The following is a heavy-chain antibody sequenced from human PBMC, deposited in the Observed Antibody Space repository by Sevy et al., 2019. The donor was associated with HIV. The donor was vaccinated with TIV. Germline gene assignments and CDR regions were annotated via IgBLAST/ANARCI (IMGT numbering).Heavy chain of an antibody. J-gene: IGHJ4*02. CDR3: AREGCTKPHDY. CDR2: LSFGCGEI. V-gene: IGHV3-23*01. Sequence: GGSLRLSCAASGFTFSKYSMSWVRQPPGKGLEWVSTLSFGCGEINYADSVKGRFTISRDTPKSSVYLQMNNLRPEDTAMYYCAREGCTKPHDYWGQGTLVTVSS. D-gene: IGHD2-8*01. CDR1: GFTFSKYS.